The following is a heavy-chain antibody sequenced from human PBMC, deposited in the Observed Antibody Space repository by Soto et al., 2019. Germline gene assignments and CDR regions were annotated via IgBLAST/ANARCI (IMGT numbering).Heavy chain of an antibody. CDR2: IWYDGSNK. V-gene: IGHV3-33*08. CDR1: GFTFSSYG. D-gene: IGHD2-2*01. J-gene: IGHJ4*02. CDR3: ATTDCSSTSCYSEYYFDY. Sequence: GGSLRLSCAASGFTFSSYGMHWVRQAPGKGLEWVAVIWYDGSNKYYADSVKGRFTISRDNSKNTLYLQMNSLRAEDTAVYYCATTDCSSTSCYSEYYFDYWGQGTLVTVSS.